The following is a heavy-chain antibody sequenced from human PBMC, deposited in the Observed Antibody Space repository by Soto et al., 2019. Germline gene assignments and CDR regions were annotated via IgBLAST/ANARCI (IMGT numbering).Heavy chain of an antibody. J-gene: IGHJ4*02. CDR3: ARGDAYYYDSSGYPYFDY. D-gene: IGHD3-22*01. CDR1: GYTFTSYG. CDR2: ISAYNGNT. Sequence: GASVKVSCKASGYTFTSYGISWVRQAPGQGLEWMGWISAYNGNTNYAQKLQGRVTMTTDTSTSTAYMELRSLRSDDTAVYYCARGDAYYYDSSGYPYFDYWGQGTLVTVSS. V-gene: IGHV1-18*01.